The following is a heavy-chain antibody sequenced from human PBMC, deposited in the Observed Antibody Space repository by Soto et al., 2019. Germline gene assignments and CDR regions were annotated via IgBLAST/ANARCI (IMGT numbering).Heavy chain of an antibody. Sequence: QVQLVQSGTEVKQPGASVKLSCKASGFILSRYYMHWIRQAPGQGLEWMGIINPSGVTTNYAQKFQGRVTLTRDTSTSTVSMELSSLRSEDTAVYYRARANSEGNSWWFDPWGQGPLVTVSP. CDR1: GFILSRYY. D-gene: IGHD2-8*01. CDR3: ARANSEGNSWWFDP. J-gene: IGHJ5*02. V-gene: IGHV1-46*01. CDR2: INPSGVTT.